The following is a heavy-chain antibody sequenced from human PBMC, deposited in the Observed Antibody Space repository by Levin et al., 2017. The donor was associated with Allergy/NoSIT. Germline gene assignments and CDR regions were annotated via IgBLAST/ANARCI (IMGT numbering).Heavy chain of an antibody. CDR2: INPTDGTT. V-gene: IGHV1-46*01. Sequence: PGESLKISCKATGYTFTNHFMHWIRQAPGQGLEWMAKINPTDGTTDSAQNFQDRVTVTRDTSTSTVYLALSSLRSEDTAMYYCARDILLKNIAMAGLEWGQGTLVTVSS. CDR1: GYTFTNHF. D-gene: IGHD2/OR15-2a*01. CDR3: ARDILLKNIAMAGLE. J-gene: IGHJ4*02.